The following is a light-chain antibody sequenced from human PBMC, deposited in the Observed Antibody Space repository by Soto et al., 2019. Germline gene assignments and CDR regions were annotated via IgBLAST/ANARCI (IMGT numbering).Light chain of an antibody. CDR2: WAS. CDR1: QSVVYSSNNKNY. Sequence: DIVMTQSPDSLAVSLGERATINCKSSQSVVYSSNNKNYLAWYQQRPGQPTKLLIYWASTRESGVPDRFSGSGSGTDFTLTITSLQAEDVAVYYCQQYESTPPTFGQGPKLEIK. CDR3: QQYESTPPT. V-gene: IGKV4-1*01. J-gene: IGKJ2*01.